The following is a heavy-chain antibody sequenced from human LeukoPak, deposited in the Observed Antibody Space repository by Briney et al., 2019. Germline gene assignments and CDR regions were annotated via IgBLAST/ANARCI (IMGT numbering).Heavy chain of an antibody. J-gene: IGHJ4*02. CDR2: INPNSGGT. CDR3: ARDPVSSSGRWEFDY. V-gene: IGHV1-2*02. D-gene: IGHD6-19*01. Sequence: ASVKVSCKASGYTFTGYYMHWVRQAPGQGLEWMGWINPNSGGTNYAQKFQGRVTMTRDTSISTAYMELSRLRSDDTAVYYCARDPVSSSGRWEFDYWGQGTLVTVYS. CDR1: GYTFTGYY.